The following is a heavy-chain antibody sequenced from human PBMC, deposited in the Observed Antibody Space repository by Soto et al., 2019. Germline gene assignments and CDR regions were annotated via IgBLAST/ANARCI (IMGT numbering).Heavy chain of an antibody. J-gene: IGHJ5*02. CDR1: GASVSSGTYY. Sequence: VQLQESGPGLVKPSETLSLTCTVFGASVSSGTYYWSWIRQAPGKGLEWVGHIYYTGSTNYNPSLNNRVTISVDTSKNHFSLQLTSVTAADTAVYYCARGAGFSYASTWFDIWGQGTLVTVSS. CDR3: ARGAGFSYASTWFDI. D-gene: IGHD5-18*01. CDR2: IYYTGST. V-gene: IGHV4-61*03.